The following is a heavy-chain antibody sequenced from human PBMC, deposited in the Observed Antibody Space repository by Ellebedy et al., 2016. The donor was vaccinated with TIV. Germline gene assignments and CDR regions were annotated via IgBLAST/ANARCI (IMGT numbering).Heavy chain of an antibody. CDR3: ARGASFATPPDYFYALDV. J-gene: IGHJ6*02. CDR1: GYTFTNYD. CDR2: MNPNSESG. V-gene: IGHV1-8*01. Sequence: ASVKVSCXASGYTFTNYDINWVRQATGQGLEWMGWMNPNSESGGYSQNFQGRIAMTRDTSKSIFYMELSSLRSGDTAVYYCARGASFATPPDYFYALDVWGQGTTVTVSS. D-gene: IGHD2/OR15-2a*01.